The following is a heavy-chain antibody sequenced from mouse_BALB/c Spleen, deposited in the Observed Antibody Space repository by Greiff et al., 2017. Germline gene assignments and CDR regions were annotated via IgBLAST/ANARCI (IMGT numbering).Heavy chain of an antibody. J-gene: IGHJ3*01. CDR1: GFSLTSYG. Sequence: QVQLKQSGPGLVQPSQSLSITCTVSGFSLTSYGVHWVRQSPGKGLEWLGVIWSGGSTDYNAAFISRLSISKDNSKSQVFFKMNSLQANDTAIYYCARNVGIYGEAWFAYWGQGTLVTVSA. V-gene: IGHV2-2*02. D-gene: IGHD1-1*01. CDR3: ARNVGIYGEAWFAY. CDR2: IWSGGST.